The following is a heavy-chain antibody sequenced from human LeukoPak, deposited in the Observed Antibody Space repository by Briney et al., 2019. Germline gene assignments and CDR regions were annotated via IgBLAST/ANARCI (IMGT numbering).Heavy chain of an antibody. V-gene: IGHV3-64*01. CDR1: GFTFSSYA. CDR3: ARGRRWGGYYYYGMDV. CDR2: IGSNGDST. D-gene: IGHD3-16*01. J-gene: IGHJ6*02. Sequence: GGSLRLSCAASGFTFSSYAMHWVRQAPGEGLEYVSAIGSNGDSTHYANSVKGRFTISRDNSKNTLYLQVGSLRAEDMAVYYCARGRRWGGYYYYGMDVWGQGTTVTVSS.